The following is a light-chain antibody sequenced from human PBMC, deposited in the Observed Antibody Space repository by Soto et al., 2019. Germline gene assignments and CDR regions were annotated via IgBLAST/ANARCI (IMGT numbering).Light chain of an antibody. CDR2: DAS. CDR1: QSVSSY. V-gene: IGKV3-11*01. J-gene: IGKJ4*02. Sequence: EIVLTQSPATLSLSPGERATLSCRASQSVSSYLSWYQQKPGQAPRLLIYDASNRAIGIPARFSGSGSGTDFTLTISSLEPEDFAVYYCQQRSNWLTFGGGTKVDIK. CDR3: QQRSNWLT.